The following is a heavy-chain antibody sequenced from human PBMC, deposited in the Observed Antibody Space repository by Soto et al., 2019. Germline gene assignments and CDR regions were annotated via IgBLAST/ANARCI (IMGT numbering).Heavy chain of an antibody. V-gene: IGHV4-61*01. Sequence: PSETLSLTCTASGGSVTSGRFYWSWSRQPPGKGLEWIGYIYYSGSTKYNPSLSSRVTISVDTSKNQFSLNLNYVTAADTAVYYCARSGSGSGWLGGQGTLVTVSS. D-gene: IGHD6-19*01. J-gene: IGHJ4*02. CDR3: ARSGSGSGWL. CDR2: IYYSGST. CDR1: GGSVTSGRFY.